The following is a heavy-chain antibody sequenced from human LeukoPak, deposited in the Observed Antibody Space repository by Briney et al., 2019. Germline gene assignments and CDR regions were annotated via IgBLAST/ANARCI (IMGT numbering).Heavy chain of an antibody. Sequence: GGSLRLSCAASGFTFSTYAMSWVRQAPGKGLEGVSTFSGNGGSTYYADSVKGRFTISRDNSKNILYLQMNSLRADDTAVYYCAKPPPDSSSWLFDYWGQGTLVTVSS. CDR2: FSGNGGST. D-gene: IGHD6-13*01. V-gene: IGHV3-23*01. CDR3: AKPPPDSSSWLFDY. J-gene: IGHJ4*02. CDR1: GFTFSTYA.